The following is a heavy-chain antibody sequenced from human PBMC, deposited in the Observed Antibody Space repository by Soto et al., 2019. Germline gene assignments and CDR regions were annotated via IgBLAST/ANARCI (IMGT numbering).Heavy chain of an antibody. CDR3: AKDQTDVALLHY. V-gene: IGHV3-23*01. CDR1: GLRFSSLA. D-gene: IGHD5-12*01. Sequence: GGSLRLSFAACGLRFSSLAMSWVRQAQGKGLEWVSPISGRGVDTLYADSVKGRFTISRNNSRNTLYLQVNRLTAEDTGVYYCAKDQTDVALLHYWGQETLVTVSS. J-gene: IGHJ4*01. CDR2: ISGRGVDT.